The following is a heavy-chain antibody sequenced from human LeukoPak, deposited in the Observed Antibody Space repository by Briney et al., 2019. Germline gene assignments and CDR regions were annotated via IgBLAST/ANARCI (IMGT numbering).Heavy chain of an antibody. V-gene: IGHV3-74*01. CDR1: GFTFSSYW. CDR2: INTDGNST. J-gene: IGHJ4*02. D-gene: IGHD1-26*01. CDR3: ARGYSGYFYY. Sequence: GGSLRPSCAASGFTFSSYWMHWVRQVPGKGLVWVSRINTDGNSTRYADSVKGRFTISRDNAKNTLYLQMNSLRAEDTAVYYCARGYSGYFYYWGQGTLVTVSS.